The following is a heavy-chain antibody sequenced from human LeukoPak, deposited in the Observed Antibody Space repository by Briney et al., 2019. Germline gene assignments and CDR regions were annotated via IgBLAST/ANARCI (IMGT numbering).Heavy chain of an antibody. CDR2: ISSTSRYI. J-gene: IGHJ4*02. CDR1: DFTFSSYN. D-gene: IGHD3-16*01. Sequence: PGGSLRLSCAASDFTFSSYNLNWVRQAPGKGLEWVSSISSTSRYIYYADSVKGRFTISRDNSKNTLYLQMNSLRAEDTAVYYCAKDSFGSSWGSYQEFDYWGQGTLVTVSS. CDR3: AKDSFGSSWGSYQEFDY. V-gene: IGHV3-21*04.